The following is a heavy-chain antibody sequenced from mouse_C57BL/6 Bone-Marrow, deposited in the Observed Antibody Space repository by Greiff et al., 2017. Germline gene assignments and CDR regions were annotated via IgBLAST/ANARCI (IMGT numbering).Heavy chain of an antibody. V-gene: IGHV5-6*02. CDR2: ISSGGSYT. CDR1: GFTFSSYG. Sequence: EVKLVESGGDLVKPGGSLKLSCAASGFTFSSYGMSWVRQTPDKRLEWVATISSGGSYTYYPDSVKGRFTISRDNAKNTLYLQMSSLKSEDTAMYSCARRGGTRFAYWGQGTLVTVSA. J-gene: IGHJ3*01. D-gene: IGHD3-3*01. CDR3: ARRGGTRFAY.